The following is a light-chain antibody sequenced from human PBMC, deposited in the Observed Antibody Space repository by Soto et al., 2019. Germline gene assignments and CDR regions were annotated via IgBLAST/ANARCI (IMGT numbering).Light chain of an antibody. CDR1: QSIGTQ. V-gene: IGKV3-15*01. Sequence: EIVMTQSPATLSVSPGERATLSCRASQSIGTQLAWYQLKPGQTPGLLIFGASTRATGIPARFSGSGSGSEFTLTISSLQSEDFAVYSCQQYNVWPLVTFGGGTKVEIK. CDR2: GAS. J-gene: IGKJ4*01. CDR3: QQYNVWPLVT.